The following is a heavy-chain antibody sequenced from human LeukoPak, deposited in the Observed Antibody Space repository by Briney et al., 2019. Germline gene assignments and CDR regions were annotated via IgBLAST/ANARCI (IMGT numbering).Heavy chain of an antibody. D-gene: IGHD5-18*01. CDR1: GVTVSSNH. V-gene: IGHV3-53*01. J-gene: IGHJ4*02. Sequence: GGSLRLSCAASGVTVSSNHMSWVRQAPGTGLEWVSVIYSGGSTNYADSVKGRFTISRDNSMNTLYLQMNSLRAEDTAVYYCAIYTAMGHWGQGTLVTVSS. CDR3: AIYTAMGH. CDR2: IYSGGST.